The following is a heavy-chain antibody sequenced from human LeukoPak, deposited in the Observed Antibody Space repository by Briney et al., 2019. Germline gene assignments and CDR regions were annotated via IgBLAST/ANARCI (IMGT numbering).Heavy chain of an antibody. V-gene: IGHV2-5*01. CDR1: GFSLSTSGVG. CDR2: IYWDDK. D-gene: IGHD3-22*01. CDR3: AHKTVARYYDSSGYDAFDI. J-gene: IGHJ3*02. Sequence: SGPTLVKPTQTLTLTCTFSGFSLSTSGVGVGWIRQPPGKALEWLALIYWDDKRYSPSLKSRLTITKDTSKNQVVLTMTNMDPVDTATYYCAHKTVARYYDSSGYDAFDIWGQGTMVTVSS.